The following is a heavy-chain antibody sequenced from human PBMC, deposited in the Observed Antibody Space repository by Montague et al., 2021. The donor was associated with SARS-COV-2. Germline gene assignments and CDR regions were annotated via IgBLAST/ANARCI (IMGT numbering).Heavy chain of an antibody. Sequence: SETLSLTCTVSGASVRSGNSDWNWIRQPPGKGLEWIGYISYSGSTNYSPSLKSRVTISVDTSKYQLSLKVLSATAADTAVYYCARIGYCTVGYYYIYPDWGQGALVTVSS. J-gene: IGHJ4*02. CDR3: ARIGYCTVGYYYIYPD. CDR1: GASVRSGNSD. CDR2: ISYSGST. V-gene: IGHV4-61*01. D-gene: IGHD2-8*02.